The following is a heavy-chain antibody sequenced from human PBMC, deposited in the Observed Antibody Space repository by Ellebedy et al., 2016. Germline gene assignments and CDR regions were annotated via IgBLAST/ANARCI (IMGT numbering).Heavy chain of an antibody. J-gene: IGHJ4*02. Sequence: SETLSLXXTVSGGSISSGGYYWSWIRQHPGKGLEWIGYIYYSGSTYYNPSLKSRVTISVDTSKNQFSLKLSSVTAADTAVYYCARLGVVPASWIFDYWGQGTLVTVSS. D-gene: IGHD2-2*01. CDR1: GGSISSGGYY. V-gene: IGHV4-31*03. CDR2: IYYSGST. CDR3: ARLGVVPASWIFDY.